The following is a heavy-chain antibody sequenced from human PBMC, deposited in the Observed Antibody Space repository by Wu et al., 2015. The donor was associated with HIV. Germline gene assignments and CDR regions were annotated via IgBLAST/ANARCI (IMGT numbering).Heavy chain of an antibody. J-gene: IGHJ3*02. Sequence: QVQLQESGPGLVKPSETLSLTCTVSGGSISSYYWSWIRQPPGKGLEWIGYIYYSGSTNYNPSLKSRVTISVDTSKNQFSLKLSSVTAADTAVYYCARLYDSSGYRPFDIWGQGTMVTVSS. D-gene: IGHD3-22*01. CDR2: IYYSGST. V-gene: IGHV4-59*08. CDR3: ARLYDSSGYRPFDI. CDR1: GGSISSYY.